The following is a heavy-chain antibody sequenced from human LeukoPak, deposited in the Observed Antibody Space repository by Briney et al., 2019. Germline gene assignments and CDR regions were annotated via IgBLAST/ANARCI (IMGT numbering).Heavy chain of an antibody. CDR3: ARDSVDYGDYVGYYYYYYMDV. J-gene: IGHJ6*03. CDR1: GGSFSGYY. Sequence: SETLSLTCAVYGGSFSGYYWSWIRQPPGKGLEWIGEINHSGSTNYNPSLKSRVTISVDTSKNQFSLKLSSVTAADTAVYYCARDSVDYGDYVGYYYYYYMDVWGKGTTVTISS. V-gene: IGHV4-34*01. CDR2: INHSGST. D-gene: IGHD4-17*01.